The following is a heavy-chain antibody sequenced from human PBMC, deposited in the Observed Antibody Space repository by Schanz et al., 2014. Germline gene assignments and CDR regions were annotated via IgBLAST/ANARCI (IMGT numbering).Heavy chain of an antibody. CDR3: ARGRGFYDY. CDR2: FIPILDVG. Sequence: QVQLVQSGTQVKKPGASVKVSCKASGYTFTSYGINWVRQARGQGLEWVGRFIPILDVGNYAQQFQGRVTFTADKSTSTAYMELTSLRSEDTAVYYCARGRGFYDYWGQGTLVTVSS. V-gene: IGHV1-69*09. D-gene: IGHD3-10*01. J-gene: IGHJ4*02. CDR1: GYTFTSYG.